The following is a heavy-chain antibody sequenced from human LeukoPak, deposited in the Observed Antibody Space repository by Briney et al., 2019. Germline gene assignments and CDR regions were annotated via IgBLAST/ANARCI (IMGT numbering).Heavy chain of an antibody. CDR1: GFTFSSYS. J-gene: IGHJ5*02. CDR3: ARDRGYCTSTSCYWGWFDP. D-gene: IGHD2-2*01. Sequence: GGALRLSCAASGFTFSSYSMNWVRQAPGKGLEWVSYISSSSSTVYYADSVKGRFSISRDNANNSLYLQMNSLRAEDTAVYYCARDRGYCTSTSCYWGWFDPWGQGTLVTVSS. CDR2: ISSSSSTV. V-gene: IGHV3-48*01.